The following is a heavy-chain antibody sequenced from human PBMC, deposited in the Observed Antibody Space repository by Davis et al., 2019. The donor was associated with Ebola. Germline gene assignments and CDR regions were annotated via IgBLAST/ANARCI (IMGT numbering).Heavy chain of an antibody. V-gene: IGHV3-7*01. J-gene: IGHJ6*02. CDR2: IKQDGSEK. D-gene: IGHD3-16*01. CDR3: ARDRPLDLFFGDYYGMDV. CDR1: GFTLSSYA. Sequence: PGGSLRLSCAASGFTLSSYAMSWVRQAPGKGLEWVANIKQDGSEKYYVESVKGRFTIPRDNAKNSLFLQMDSLRAEVTAVYYCARDRPLDLFFGDYYGMDVWGQGTTVTVSS.